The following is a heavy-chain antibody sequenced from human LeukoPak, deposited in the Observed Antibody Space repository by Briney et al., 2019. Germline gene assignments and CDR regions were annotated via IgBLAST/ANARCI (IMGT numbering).Heavy chain of an antibody. CDR3: ARAGYGTPDYYYYGTDV. CDR2: IIPILGIA. J-gene: IGHJ6*02. CDR1: GGTFSSYA. Sequence: ASVKVSCKASGGTFSSYAISWVRQAPGRGLEWMGRIIPILGIANYAQKFQGRVTITADKSTSTAYMELSSLRSEDTAVYYCARAGYGTPDYYYYGTDVWGQGTTVTVSS. D-gene: IGHD5-12*01. V-gene: IGHV1-69*04.